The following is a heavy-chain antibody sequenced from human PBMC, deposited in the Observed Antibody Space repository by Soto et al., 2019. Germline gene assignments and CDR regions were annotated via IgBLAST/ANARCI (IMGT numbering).Heavy chain of an antibody. J-gene: IGHJ4*02. V-gene: IGHV3-23*01. Sequence: EVQLLESGGGLVQPGGSLRLSCAASGFTFSSYAMSWVRQAPGKGLEWVSAISGSGGSTYYADSVKGRFTISRDNSKNTLYLQMNSLRAEDTAVYYCAKGVVSGGIVVVVAATIDYWGQGTLVTVSS. CDR3: AKGVVSGGIVVVVAATIDY. CDR1: GFTFSSYA. D-gene: IGHD2-15*01. CDR2: ISGSGGST.